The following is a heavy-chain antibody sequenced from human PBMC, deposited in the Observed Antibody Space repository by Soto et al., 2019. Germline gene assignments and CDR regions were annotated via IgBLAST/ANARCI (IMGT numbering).Heavy chain of an antibody. CDR2: IYYSGGT. Sequence: SETLSLTCTVSGGSISSGGYYWSWIRQHPGKGLEWIGYIYYSGGTYYNPSLKSRVTISVDTSKNQFSLKLSSVTAADTAVYYCAGLREDIVVVPAAMDWDVWGKGTTVT. CDR3: AGLREDIVVVPAAMDWDV. J-gene: IGHJ6*03. V-gene: IGHV4-31*03. D-gene: IGHD2-2*01. CDR1: GGSISSGGYY.